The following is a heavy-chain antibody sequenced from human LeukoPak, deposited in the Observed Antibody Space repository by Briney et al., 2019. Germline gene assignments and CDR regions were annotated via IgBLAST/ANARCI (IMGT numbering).Heavy chain of an antibody. CDR2: IRYDGSNK. V-gene: IGHV3-30*02. D-gene: IGHD3-10*01. CDR1: GFTFSSYG. J-gene: IGHJ4*02. CDR3: AVLGAYGSGSYFDY. Sequence: PEGSLRLSCAASGFTFSSYGMHWVRQAPGKGLEWVAFIRYDGSNKYYADSVKGRFTISRDNSKNTLYLQMNSLRAEDTAVYYCAVLGAYGSGSYFDYWGQGTLVTVSS.